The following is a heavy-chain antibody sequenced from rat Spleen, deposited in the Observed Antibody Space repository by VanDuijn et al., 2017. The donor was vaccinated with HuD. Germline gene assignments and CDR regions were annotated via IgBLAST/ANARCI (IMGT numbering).Heavy chain of an antibody. V-gene: IGHV5-29*01. J-gene: IGHJ2*01. Sequence: EVQLVESDGGLVQPGRSLKLSCAASGFTFSNSYMAWVRQAPTKGLEWVAYISYDGGITYYRDSVKGRFTISRDNAQSTLYLQMDSLRSEETATYYCVRHGYTRYYFDYWGQGVMVTVSS. CDR3: VRHGYTRYYFDY. D-gene: IGHD1-9*01. CDR2: ISYDGGIT. CDR1: GFTFSNSY.